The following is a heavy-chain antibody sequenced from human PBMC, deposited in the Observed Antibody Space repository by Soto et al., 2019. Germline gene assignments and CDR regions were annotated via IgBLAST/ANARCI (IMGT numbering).Heavy chain of an antibody. D-gene: IGHD3-3*01. J-gene: IGHJ6*01. V-gene: IGHV4-34*01. CDR2: INHSGST. CDR1: GGSFSGYY. Sequence: PSATLSLTGAVYGGSFSGYYWSWILQPPGKGLEGIGEINHSGSTNYNRSLKSRVTISVDTSNSQFSLKLSSVTAADTAVYYCPRVQTYDDFWCGLTHYDYYGIAVRGQRTTVNVST. CDR3: PRVQTYDDFWCGLTHYDYYGIAV.